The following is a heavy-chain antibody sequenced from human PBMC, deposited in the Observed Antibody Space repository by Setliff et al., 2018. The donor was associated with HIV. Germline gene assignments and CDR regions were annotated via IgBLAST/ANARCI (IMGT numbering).Heavy chain of an antibody. CDR2: INPKSGAT. D-gene: IGHD4-17*01. CDR3: ARDGDYGEYGA. V-gene: IGHV1-2*06. Sequence: ASVKVSCKASGYSFTGYYVNWVRQAPGQGLEWMGRINPKSGATNLAQKFQGRVTMTRDTSISTAYMELSRLRSDDTAGYYCARDGDYGEYGAWGQGTLVTVSS. J-gene: IGHJ5*02. CDR1: GYSFTGYY.